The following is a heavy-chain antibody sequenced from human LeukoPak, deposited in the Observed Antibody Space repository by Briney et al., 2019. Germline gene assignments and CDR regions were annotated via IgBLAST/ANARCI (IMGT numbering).Heavy chain of an antibody. D-gene: IGHD5-18*01. Sequence: GGSLRLSCAASGFTFSNNWMTWVRQAPGKGLERVANINQDESQKYYVDSVKGRFTISRDNAKNSLYLNMNSLRAEDTAVYYCARDPHTALDYWGQGTLVTVSS. CDR1: GFTFSNNW. CDR3: ARDPHTALDY. CDR2: INQDESQK. J-gene: IGHJ4*02. V-gene: IGHV3-7*01.